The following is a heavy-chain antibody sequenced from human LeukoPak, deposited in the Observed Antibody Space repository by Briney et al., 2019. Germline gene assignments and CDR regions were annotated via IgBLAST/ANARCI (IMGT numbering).Heavy chain of an antibody. Sequence: PGGFLRLSCAASGFTFDDYGMSWVRQAPGKGLEWVSGINWNGGSTGYADSVKGRFTISRDNAKNSLYLQMNSLRAEDTALYYCARAGYYYDSSGYYYWGQGTLVTVSS. D-gene: IGHD3-22*01. V-gene: IGHV3-20*04. J-gene: IGHJ4*02. CDR3: ARAGYYYDSSGYYY. CDR1: GFTFDDYG. CDR2: INWNGGST.